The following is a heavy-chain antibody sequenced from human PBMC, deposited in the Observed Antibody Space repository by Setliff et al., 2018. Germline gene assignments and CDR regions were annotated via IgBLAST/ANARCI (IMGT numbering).Heavy chain of an antibody. CDR2: IYYTGST. CDR1: GDSISSHF. CDR3: ARARDGIDFDYFDY. V-gene: IGHV4-59*11. J-gene: IGHJ4*02. Sequence: PSETLSLTCTVSGDSISSHFWTWIRQPPGKGLEWVGHIYYTGSTSYNASVKSRVTVSVDTSKNQFSLKVTSLIAADTAVYYCARARDGIDFDYFDYWGRGTPVTVSS.